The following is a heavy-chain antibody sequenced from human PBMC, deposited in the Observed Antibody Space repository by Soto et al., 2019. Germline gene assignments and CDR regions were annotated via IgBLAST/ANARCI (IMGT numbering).Heavy chain of an antibody. CDR3: AVLAVAAQRYAFDI. D-gene: IGHD6-19*01. CDR2: IIPILGIA. Sequence: QVQLVQSGAEVKKPGSSVKVSCKASGGTFSSYTISWVRQAPGQGLEWMGRIIPILGIANYAQKFQGRVTITADKSTNTAYMELSSLRSEDTAVYYCAVLAVAAQRYAFDIWGQGTMVTVSS. V-gene: IGHV1-69*02. CDR1: GGTFSSYT. J-gene: IGHJ3*02.